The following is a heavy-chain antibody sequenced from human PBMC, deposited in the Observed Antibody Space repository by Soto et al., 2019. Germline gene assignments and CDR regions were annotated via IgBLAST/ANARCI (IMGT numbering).Heavy chain of an antibody. CDR2: IWYDGSNK. V-gene: IGHV3-33*01. Sequence: GGSLRLSCAASGFTFSSYGMHWVRQAPGKGLEWVAVIWYDGSNKYYADSVKGRFTISRDNSKNTLYLQMNSLRAEDTAVYYCARDTIRGYYYYYGMDVWGQGTTVTVSS. J-gene: IGHJ6*02. CDR1: GFTFSSYG. D-gene: IGHD2-2*01. CDR3: ARDTIRGYYYYYGMDV.